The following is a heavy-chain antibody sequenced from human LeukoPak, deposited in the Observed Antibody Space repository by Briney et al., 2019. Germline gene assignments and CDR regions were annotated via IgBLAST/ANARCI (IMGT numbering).Heavy chain of an antibody. J-gene: IGHJ4*02. D-gene: IGHD3-22*01. CDR2: IYYSGST. V-gene: IGHV4-31*03. CDR3: ARHRRGRGITMIVAD. CDR1: GGSISSGGYY. Sequence: SQTLSLTCTVSGGSISSGGYYWSWIRQHPGKGLEWIGYIYYSGSTYYNPSLKSRVTISVDTSKNQFSLKLSSVTAADTAVYYCARHRRGRGITMIVADWGQGTLVTVSS.